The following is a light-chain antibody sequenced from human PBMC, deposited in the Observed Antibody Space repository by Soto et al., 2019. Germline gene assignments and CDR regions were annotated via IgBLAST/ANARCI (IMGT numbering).Light chain of an antibody. Sequence: EIVLTQSPATVSLSPGERATLSCRASQSVSSYLAWYQQKPGQAPRLLIYDASNRATGIPARFSGSGSGTDFTLTICSLEPEDFAVYYCQQRSNWPTFGQGTKV. CDR1: QSVSSY. CDR3: QQRSNWPT. J-gene: IGKJ1*01. CDR2: DAS. V-gene: IGKV3-11*01.